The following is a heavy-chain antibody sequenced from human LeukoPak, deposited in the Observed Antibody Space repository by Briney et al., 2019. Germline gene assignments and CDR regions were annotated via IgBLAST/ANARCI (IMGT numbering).Heavy chain of an antibody. D-gene: IGHD6-19*01. CDR1: GYTFTSYG. CDR3: ARVVKAVAGTGFWFDP. Sequence: ASVRVSCKASGYTFTSYGISWVRQAPGQGLEWMGWISVYNGNTNYAQKLQGRVTMTTDTSTSTAYMELRSLRSDDTAVYYCARVVKAVAGTGFWFDPWGQGTLVTVSS. CDR2: ISVYNGNT. V-gene: IGHV1-18*01. J-gene: IGHJ5*02.